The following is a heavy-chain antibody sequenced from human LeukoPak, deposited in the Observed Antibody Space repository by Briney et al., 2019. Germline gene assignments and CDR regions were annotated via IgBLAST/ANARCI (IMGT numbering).Heavy chain of an antibody. CDR1: GGSISSSSYY. D-gene: IGHD1-7*01. CDR3: ARHRKRITGTTHAFDI. J-gene: IGHJ3*02. V-gene: IGHV4-39*01. Sequence: PSETLSLPCTVSGGSISSSSYYWGWIRQPPGKGLEWIGSIYYSGSTYYNPSLKSRVTISVDTSKNQFSLKLSSVTAADTAVYYCARHRKRITGTTHAFDIWGQGTMATVSS. CDR2: IYYSGST.